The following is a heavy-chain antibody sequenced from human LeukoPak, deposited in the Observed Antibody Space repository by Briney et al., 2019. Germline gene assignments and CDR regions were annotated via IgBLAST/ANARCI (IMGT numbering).Heavy chain of an antibody. V-gene: IGHV3-23*01. Sequence: PGGSLRLSCAASGFTFSSYAMSWVRQAPGKGLEWVPAISGSGGSTYYADSVKGRFTISRDNSKNTLYLQMNSLRAEDTAVYYCAKDSLLWFGYRNWFDPWGQGTLVTVSS. CDR3: AKDSLLWFGYRNWFDP. CDR1: GFTFSSYA. J-gene: IGHJ5*02. D-gene: IGHD3-10*01. CDR2: ISGSGGST.